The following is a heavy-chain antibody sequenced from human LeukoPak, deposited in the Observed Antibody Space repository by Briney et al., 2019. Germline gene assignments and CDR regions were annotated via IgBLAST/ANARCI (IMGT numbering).Heavy chain of an antibody. J-gene: IGHJ4*02. CDR3: ARGWIQLWLAFDY. CDR2: IYHSGST. CDR1: GGSISSGGYY. Sequence: TSQTLSLTCTVSGGSISSGGYYWSWIRQPPGKGLEWIGYIYHSGSTYYNPSLKSRVTISVDRSKNQFSLKLSSVTAADTAVYYCARGWIQLWLAFDYWGQGTLVTVSS. D-gene: IGHD5-18*01. V-gene: IGHV4-30-2*01.